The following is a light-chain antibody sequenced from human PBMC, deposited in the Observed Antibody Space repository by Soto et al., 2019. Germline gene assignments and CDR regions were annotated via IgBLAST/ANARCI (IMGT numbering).Light chain of an antibody. CDR2: GAS. J-gene: IGKJ5*01. CDR3: QQYGSSLIT. Sequence: EIVLTQSPGTLSLSPGERATLSCRASQSVSNNYLAWYQQKPGQAPRLLIYGASNRATGIPDRFSGSGSGTDFTLTISRVEPEDFAVYYCQQYGSSLITFGQGTRLEIK. CDR1: QSVSNNY. V-gene: IGKV3-20*01.